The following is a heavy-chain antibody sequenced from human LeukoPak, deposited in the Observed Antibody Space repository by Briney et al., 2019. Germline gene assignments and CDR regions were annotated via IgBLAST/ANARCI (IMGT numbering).Heavy chain of an antibody. CDR1: GGPIRVNY. CDR3: ARGAGRWAI. V-gene: IGHV4-59*01. D-gene: IGHD4-23*01. J-gene: IGHJ3*02. CDR2: IYSSGST. Sequence: SETLSLTCTVSGGPIRVNYWNWLRQPPGQGLEWIGYIYSSGSTNYNPSLNSRVSISLDTSKNQLSLKLGSVTAADTAVYYCARGAGRWAIWGQGTMVTVSS.